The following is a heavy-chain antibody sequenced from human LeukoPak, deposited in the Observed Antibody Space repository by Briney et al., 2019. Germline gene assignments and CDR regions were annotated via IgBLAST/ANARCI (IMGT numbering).Heavy chain of an antibody. Sequence: SETLSLTCTVSGGSISSYYWSWIRQPPGKGLEWIGYIYYSGSTNYNPSLKSRVTISVDTSKNQFSLKLSSVTAADTAVYYCAIGRYYYGSGTPPGYFDYWGQGTLVTVS. J-gene: IGHJ4*02. V-gene: IGHV4-59*01. CDR3: AIGRYYYGSGTPPGYFDY. CDR1: GGSISSYY. D-gene: IGHD3-10*01. CDR2: IYYSGST.